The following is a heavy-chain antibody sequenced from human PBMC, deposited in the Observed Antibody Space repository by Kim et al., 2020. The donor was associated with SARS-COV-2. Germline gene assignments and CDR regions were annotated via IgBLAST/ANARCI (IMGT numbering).Heavy chain of an antibody. CDR3: ARGGSYSCEY. D-gene: IGHD5-12*01. CDR2: SEK. Sequence: SEKFYMDSVRGRFTISRDNAKNALFRQMNSLRAEDAALYYCARGGSYSCEYWGQGSLVTVSS. J-gene: IGHJ4*02. V-gene: IGHV3-7*01.